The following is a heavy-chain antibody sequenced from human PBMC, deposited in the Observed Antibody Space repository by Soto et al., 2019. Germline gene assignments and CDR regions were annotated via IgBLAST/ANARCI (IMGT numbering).Heavy chain of an antibody. CDR3: ARVATIDNYYDYFDS. CDR2: ISGSGGST. CDR1: GFTFSSYA. Sequence: GGSLRLSCAASGFTFSSYAMSWVRQAPGKGLEWVSAISGSGGSTYYADSVKGRFTITRDTSATTVYMEMSGLRSEDTSVYYCARVATIDNYYDYFDSWGQGTLVTV. J-gene: IGHJ4*02. D-gene: IGHD3-10*01. V-gene: IGHV3-23*01.